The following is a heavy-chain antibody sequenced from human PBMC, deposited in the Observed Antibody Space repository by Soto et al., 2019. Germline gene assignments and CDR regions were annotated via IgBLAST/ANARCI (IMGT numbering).Heavy chain of an antibody. D-gene: IGHD2-2*01. CDR1: GGSISSSNW. CDR2: IYHSGST. V-gene: IGHV4-4*02. J-gene: IGHJ5*02. CDR3: ARGSIVVVPAAILNWFDP. Sequence: QVQLQESGPGLVKPSGTLSLTCAVSGGSISSSNWWSWVRQPPGKGLEWIGEIYHSGSTNYNPSLKSRVTISVDKSKNQSSLKLSSVTAADTAVYYCARGSIVVVPAAILNWFDPWGQGTLVTVSS.